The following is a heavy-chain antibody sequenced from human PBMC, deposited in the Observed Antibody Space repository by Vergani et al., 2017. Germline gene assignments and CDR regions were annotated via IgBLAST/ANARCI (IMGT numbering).Heavy chain of an antibody. J-gene: IGHJ2*01. V-gene: IGHV1-18*01. CDR1: GYTFTSYG. CDR3: ARGQANSSSWPGFRRGYFDL. Sequence: QVQLVQSGAEVKKPGASVKVSCKASGYTFTSYGISWVRQAPGQGLEWMGWISAYNGNTNYAQKLKGRDTMTTDTSTSTAYMELRSLRSDETAVYYCARGQANSSSWPGFRRGYFDLWGRGTLVTVSS. CDR2: ISAYNGNT. D-gene: IGHD6-13*01.